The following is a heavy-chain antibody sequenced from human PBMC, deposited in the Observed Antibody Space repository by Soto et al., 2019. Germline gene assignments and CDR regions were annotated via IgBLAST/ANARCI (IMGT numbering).Heavy chain of an antibody. CDR3: ARGKTHAEYFQH. J-gene: IGHJ1*01. D-gene: IGHD3-10*01. V-gene: IGHV1-69*02. CDR1: GGTFSSYT. CDR2: IIPILGIA. Sequence: ASVKVSCKASGGTFSSYTISWVRQAPGQGLEWMGRIIPILGIANYAQKFQGRVTITADKSTSTAYMELSSLRSEDTAVYYCARGKTHAEYFQHWGQGTLVTVSS.